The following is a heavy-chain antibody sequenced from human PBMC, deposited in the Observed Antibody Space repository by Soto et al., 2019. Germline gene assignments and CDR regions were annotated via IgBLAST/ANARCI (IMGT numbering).Heavy chain of an antibody. Sequence: GGSLRLSCAASGFTFNTHGMHWVRQSPGKGLEWVSYISYSGNKYYADSVQGRFTISRDDSKNTVFLQINSLRTEDTAVYYCAKRPLAGSGWTFDYWGQGTSVTVSS. V-gene: IGHV3-30*02. D-gene: IGHD6-19*01. J-gene: IGHJ4*02. CDR2: ISYSGNK. CDR1: GFTFNTHG. CDR3: AKRPLAGSGWTFDY.